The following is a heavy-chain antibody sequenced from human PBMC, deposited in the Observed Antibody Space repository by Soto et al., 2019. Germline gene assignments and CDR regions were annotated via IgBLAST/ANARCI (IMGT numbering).Heavy chain of an antibody. J-gene: IGHJ6*02. CDR2: ISYVGSNK. D-gene: IGHD3-3*01. CDR3: AKVPSVTIFGVVISHPYYYGMDV. Sequence: QVQLVESGGGVVQPGRSLRLSCAASGFTFSSYGMHWVRQAPGKGLEWVAVISYVGSNKYYADSVKGRFTISRDNSKNTLYLQMNSLRAEDTAVYYCAKVPSVTIFGVVISHPYYYGMDVWGQGTTVTVSS. CDR1: GFTFSSYG. V-gene: IGHV3-30*18.